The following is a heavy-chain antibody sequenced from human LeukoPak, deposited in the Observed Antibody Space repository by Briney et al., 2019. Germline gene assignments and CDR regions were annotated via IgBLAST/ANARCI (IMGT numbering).Heavy chain of an antibody. CDR1: GGSTRTGGYY. D-gene: IGHD2-15*01. J-gene: IGHJ4*02. V-gene: IGHV4-31*03. CDR3: ARAAGGSGRILY. CDR2: TYYSGST. Sequence: PSQTLSLTCTVSGGSTRTGGYYWSWIRQHPGKGLEWIGYTYYSGSTYYNPSLKSRVTISVDTSKNQFSLKLSSVTAADTAVYYCARAAGGSGRILYWGQGTLVTVSS.